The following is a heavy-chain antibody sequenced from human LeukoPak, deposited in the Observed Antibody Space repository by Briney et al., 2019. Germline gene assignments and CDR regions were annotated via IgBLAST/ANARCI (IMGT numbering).Heavy chain of an antibody. CDR3: ARDDYGNNPSPDY. CDR2: VNPNSGGT. Sequence: ASVKVSCKASGYTFTGYYMHWVRQAPGQGLEWMGWVNPNSGGTNYAQKFQGRVTMTRDTSISTAYMELSTLRLDDTAVYYCARDDYGNNPSPDYWGQGTLVTVSS. D-gene: IGHD4-17*01. CDR1: GYTFTGYY. J-gene: IGHJ4*02. V-gene: IGHV1-2*02.